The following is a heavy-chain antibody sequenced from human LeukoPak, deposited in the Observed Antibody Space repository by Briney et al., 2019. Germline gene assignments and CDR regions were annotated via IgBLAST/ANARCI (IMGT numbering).Heavy chain of an antibody. CDR2: ISSSGSTI. CDR3: ATEIAARPLYYFDY. D-gene: IGHD6-6*01. CDR1: GFTFSDYY. J-gene: IGHJ4*02. Sequence: GGSLRLSCAASGFTFSDYYMSWIRQAPGKGLEWVSYISSSGSTIYYADSVKGRFTISRDNSKNTLYLQMNSLRAEDTAVYYCATEIAARPLYYFDYWGQGTLVTVSS. V-gene: IGHV3-11*01.